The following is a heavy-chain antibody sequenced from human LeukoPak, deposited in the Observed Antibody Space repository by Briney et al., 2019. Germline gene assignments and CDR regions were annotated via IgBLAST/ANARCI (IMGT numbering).Heavy chain of an antibody. CDR3: AKGVTYVYDNRGYPSDY. V-gene: IGHV3-9*01. J-gene: IGHJ4*02. CDR2: ISWNSGTL. D-gene: IGHD3-22*01. Sequence: GGSLRLSCAASGFTFDDYAMHWVRQAPGKGLEWVSGISWNSGTLGYADSVKGRFTISRDNAKNSLYLQMNSLRTEDTAFYYCAKGVTYVYDNRGYPSDYWGQGTLVTVSS. CDR1: GFTFDDYA.